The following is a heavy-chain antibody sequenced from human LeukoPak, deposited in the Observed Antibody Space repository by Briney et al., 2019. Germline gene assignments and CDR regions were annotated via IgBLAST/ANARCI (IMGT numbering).Heavy chain of an antibody. V-gene: IGHV3-7*01. CDR3: ARSGYCSSTSCYWFDP. CDR2: IKQDGSEK. J-gene: IGHJ5*02. CDR1: GFTFSSYW. D-gene: IGHD2-2*01. Sequence: GGSLRLSCAASGFTFSSYWMHWVRQAPGKGLEWVANIKQDGSEKYYVDSVKGRFTISRDNAKNSLYLQMNSLRAEDTAVYYCARSGYCSSTSCYWFDPWGQGTLVTVSS.